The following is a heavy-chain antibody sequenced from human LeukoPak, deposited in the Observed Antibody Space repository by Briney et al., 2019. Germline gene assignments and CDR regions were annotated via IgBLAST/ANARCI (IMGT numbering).Heavy chain of an antibody. CDR3: ARDYRPDLGDHEI. Sequence: ASVKVPCTASGYIFGSYGMNWVRQAPGQGLEWVGWISGYDGVTNYAQALRGRVTMTTDTSTTTVYMHLRDLRSDDTAVYYCARDYRPDLGDHEIWGQGTMVTVSS. V-gene: IGHV1-18*01. J-gene: IGHJ3*02. CDR1: GYIFGSYG. D-gene: IGHD4-17*01. CDR2: ISGYDGVT.